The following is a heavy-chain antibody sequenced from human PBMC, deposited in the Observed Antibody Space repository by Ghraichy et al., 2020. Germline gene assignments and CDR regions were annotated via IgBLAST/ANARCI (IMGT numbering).Heavy chain of an antibody. CDR3: ASPLWPLGY. CDR1: GGSFSGFS. D-gene: IGHD2/OR15-2a*01. J-gene: IGHJ4*02. Sequence: SQTLSLTCAVYGGSFSGFSWSWIRQPPGKGLEWIGEINHSGSTNYNPSLKSRVTISVDTSKNQFSLKLSSVTAADTAVYYCASPLWPLGYWGQGTLVTVSS. CDR2: INHSGST. V-gene: IGHV4-34*01.